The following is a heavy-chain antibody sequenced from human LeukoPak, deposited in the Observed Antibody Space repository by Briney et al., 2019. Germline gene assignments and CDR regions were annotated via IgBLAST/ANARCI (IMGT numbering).Heavy chain of an antibody. Sequence: PSETLSLTCTVSGGSISSYYWSWIRQPPGKGLEWVGYIYYSGSTNYNPSLKSRVTISVDTPKNQFSLKLSSMTAADTAVYYCARTVSGLNDYVWGSYRSRPPHYFDYWGQGTLVTVSS. D-gene: IGHD3-16*02. J-gene: IGHJ4*02. CDR3: ARTVSGLNDYVWGSYRSRPPHYFDY. V-gene: IGHV4-59*08. CDR1: GGSISSYY. CDR2: IYYSGST.